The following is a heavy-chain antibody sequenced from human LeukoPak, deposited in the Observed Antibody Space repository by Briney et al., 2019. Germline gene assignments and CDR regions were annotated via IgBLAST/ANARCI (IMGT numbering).Heavy chain of an antibody. J-gene: IGHJ5*02. CDR3: ARDPGKLRYFDWLSGGPNWFDP. CDR1: GYTFTSYG. D-gene: IGHD3-9*01. V-gene: IGHV1-18*01. CDR2: ISAYNGNT. Sequence: ASVKVSCKASGYTFTSYGISWVRQAPGQGLEWMGWISAYNGNTNYAQKLQGRVTMTTDTSTSTAYMELRSLRSDDTAVHYCARDPGKLRYFDWLSGGPNWFDPWGQGTLVTVSS.